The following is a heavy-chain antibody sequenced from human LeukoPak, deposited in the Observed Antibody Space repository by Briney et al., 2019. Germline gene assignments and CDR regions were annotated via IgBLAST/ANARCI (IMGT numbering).Heavy chain of an antibody. J-gene: IGHJ4*02. V-gene: IGHV1-46*01. CDR1: GYTFTSYY. Sequence: ASVKVSCKASGYTFTSYYMHWVRQAPGQGLEWMGIINPSGGSTSYAQKFQGRVTMTRDTSTSTGYMELSSLRSEDTAVYYCARDNYGDYLFDYWGQGTLVTVSS. D-gene: IGHD4-17*01. CDR3: ARDNYGDYLFDY. CDR2: INPSGGST.